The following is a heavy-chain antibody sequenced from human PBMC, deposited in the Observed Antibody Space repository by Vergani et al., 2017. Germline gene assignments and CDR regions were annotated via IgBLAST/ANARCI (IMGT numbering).Heavy chain of an antibody. J-gene: IGHJ6*03. CDR2: IDHTGRA. CDR3: ARVNTETNGRLYYYYYLDV. D-gene: IGHD4-11*01. Sequence: QVQLQQWGGGLLKPSETLSLTCVVNGGSFTSYHWTWIRESPGEGLEWVGDIDHTGRADYNPPHESRLTMSVDKTRNQFSLTLNSVTATDTAIYFCARVNTETNGRLYYYYYLDVWGQGTAVAVS. V-gene: IGHV4-34*01. CDR1: GGSFTSYH.